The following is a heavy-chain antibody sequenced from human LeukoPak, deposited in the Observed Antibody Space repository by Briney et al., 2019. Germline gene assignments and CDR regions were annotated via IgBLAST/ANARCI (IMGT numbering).Heavy chain of an antibody. CDR1: GFTFTNFE. CDR3: ARAGPPAFDP. Sequence: PGGSLRLSCAASGFTFTNFEMNWVRQAPGKGLEWVSYIRYSGSTTSYADSVKGRFTISRDNDKNSLYLQMNSLRAEDTAVYYCARAGPPAFDPWGQGALVTVSS. CDR2: IRYSGSTT. V-gene: IGHV3-48*03. J-gene: IGHJ5*02.